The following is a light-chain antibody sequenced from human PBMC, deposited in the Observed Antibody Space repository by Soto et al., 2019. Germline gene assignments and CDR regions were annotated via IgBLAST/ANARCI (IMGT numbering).Light chain of an antibody. CDR2: AVN. CDR1: SSDIGGYNS. CDR3: SSYTTSNNFV. V-gene: IGLV2-14*01. J-gene: IGLJ1*01. Sequence: QSVLTQPASVSGSPGQSITISCTGTSSDIGGYNSVSWYQQHPGKAPKLVIYAVNNRPSGVSSRFSGSKSGNTASLTMSGLQAEDEATYYCSSYTTSNNFVFGTGTKVTVL.